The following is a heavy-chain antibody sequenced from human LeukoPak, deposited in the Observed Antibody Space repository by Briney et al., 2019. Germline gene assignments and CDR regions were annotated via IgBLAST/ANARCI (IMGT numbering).Heavy chain of an antibody. CDR2: INPNSGGT. V-gene: IGHV1-2*02. CDR1: GYTFTGYY. J-gene: IGHJ5*02. Sequence: ASVKVSCKASGYTFTGYYMHWVRQAPGQGLEWMGWINPNSGGTNYAQKFQGRVTMTRDTSISTAYMELSRLRSDDTAVYYCARDRGSSGWYGENWFDPWGQGTLVTVSS. D-gene: IGHD6-19*01. CDR3: ARDRGSSGWYGENWFDP.